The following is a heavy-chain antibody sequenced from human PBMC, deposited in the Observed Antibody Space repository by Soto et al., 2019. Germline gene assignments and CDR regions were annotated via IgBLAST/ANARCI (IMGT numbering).Heavy chain of an antibody. V-gene: IGHV3-30-3*01. CDR1: GFTFNSHT. D-gene: IGHD3-16*01. CDR2: ISYDGSNK. J-gene: IGHJ6*03. CDR3: AGDGLTAFGIIPPSDVDV. Sequence: QVQLVESGGGVVQWGGSVRLSCTASGFTFNSHTMHWVRQAPGEGLEWVAVISYDGSNKFYADSVKGRFTISRGNSKSTLYWQMNRLTCAETAMYYCAGDGLTAFGIIPPSDVDVWGKGTTVTAS.